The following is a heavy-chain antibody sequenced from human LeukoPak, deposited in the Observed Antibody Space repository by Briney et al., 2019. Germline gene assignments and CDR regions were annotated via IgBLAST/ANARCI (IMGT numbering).Heavy chain of an antibody. V-gene: IGHV1-46*01. D-gene: IGHD5-18*01. J-gene: IGHJ4*02. CDR1: GYTFTSYY. Sequence: ASVKVSCKASGYTFTSYYMHWVRQAPGQGLEWMGIINPSGVTRSYAHKFQGRLRMTGYMVTSTGYMELSSLRSEAPAVYYCARRGGIQLWFGFDYWGQGTLVTVSS. CDR2: INPSGVTR. CDR3: ARRGGIQLWFGFDY.